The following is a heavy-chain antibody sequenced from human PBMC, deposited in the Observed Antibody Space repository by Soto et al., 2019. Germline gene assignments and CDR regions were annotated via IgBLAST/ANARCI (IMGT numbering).Heavy chain of an antibody. V-gene: IGHV2-5*01. CDR3: GHWSYSTGWSDY. J-gene: IGHJ4*02. CDR2: IYWNDAK. Sequence: SGPTLENPTQTLTLTCTLSGLSLNTTAVGVGWVRQPPGKALEWLAVIYWNDAKRYSPSLKSRLTLTKDTSKNQVVLTMTNMDPVDTATYYCGHWSYSTGWSDYWGQGALVTVSS. D-gene: IGHD6-19*01. CDR1: GLSLNTTAVG.